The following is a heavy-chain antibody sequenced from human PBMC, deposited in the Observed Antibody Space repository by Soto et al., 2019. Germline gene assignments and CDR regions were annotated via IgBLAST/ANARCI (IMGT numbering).Heavy chain of an antibody. V-gene: IGHV4-59*01. CDR3: ARSWGYYFDY. D-gene: IGHD3-16*01. Sequence: QVQLQESGPGLVKPSETLSLTCTVSGGSISSYYWSWIRQPPGNGLEWIGYIYYSGSTNYNPSLKRRVTISVDTSKNQFSLKLSSVTAADTAVYYCARSWGYYFDYWGQGTLVTVSS. J-gene: IGHJ4*02. CDR2: IYYSGST. CDR1: GGSISSYY.